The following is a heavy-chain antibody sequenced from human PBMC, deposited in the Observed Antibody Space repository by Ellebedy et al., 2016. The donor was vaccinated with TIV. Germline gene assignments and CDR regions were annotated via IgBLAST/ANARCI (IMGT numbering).Heavy chain of an antibody. D-gene: IGHD3-22*01. J-gene: IGHJ3*02. CDR1: GFTFSTYW. CDR2: IKGDGSKK. V-gene: IGHV3-7*01. CDR3: ARDQNYYDGSAYYDVLDI. Sequence: GGSLRLSXAASGFTFSTYWMFWVRQAPGKGLEWVANIKGDGSKKNHVDSVRGRFTISRDNAKNSMYLQMDSLRGEDTAVYYCARDQNYYDGSAYYDVLDIWGQGILVTVSS.